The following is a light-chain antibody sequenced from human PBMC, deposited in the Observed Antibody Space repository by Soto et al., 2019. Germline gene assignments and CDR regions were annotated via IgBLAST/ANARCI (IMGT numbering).Light chain of an antibody. CDR2: AAS. J-gene: IGKJ1*01. V-gene: IGKV1-9*01. CDR1: QGISSY. CDR3: QQYDNYRA. Sequence: IQLTQSPSTLSGSVGDRVTITCRASQGISSYLAWYQQKPGKAPKLLIYAASTLESGVPSRFSGSGSGTEFTLAISSLQPDDFATYYCQQYDNYRAFGQGTKVDIK.